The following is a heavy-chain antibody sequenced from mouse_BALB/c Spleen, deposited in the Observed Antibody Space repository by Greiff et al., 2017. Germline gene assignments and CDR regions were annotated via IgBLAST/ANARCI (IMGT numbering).Heavy chain of an antibody. CDR2: ISTYNGNT. J-gene: IGHJ4*01. Sequence: VMLVESGPEVVRPGVSVKISCKGSGYTFTDYAMHWVKQSHAKSLEWIGVISTYNGNTNYNQKFKGKATMTVDKSSSTAYMELARLTSEDSAIYYCARLPHGNYVSYAMDYWGQGTSVTVSS. D-gene: IGHD2-1*01. CDR3: ARLPHGNYVSYAMDY. CDR1: GYTFTDYA. V-gene: IGHV1-67*01.